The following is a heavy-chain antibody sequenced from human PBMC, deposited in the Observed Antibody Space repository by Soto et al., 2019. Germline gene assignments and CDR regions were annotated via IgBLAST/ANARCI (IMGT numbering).Heavy chain of an antibody. J-gene: IGHJ6*02. D-gene: IGHD6-13*01. CDR1: GFTFSSYD. V-gene: IGHV3-13*01. CDR2: IGTAGDT. CDR3: ARGDSSSCRPPCTRYYGIDV. Sequence: GSLRLSCAASGFTFSSYDMHWVRQATGKGLEWVSVIGTAGDTYYPGSVKGRFTISRENAKTSLYLQMNSLRAGDTAVYYCARGDSSSCRPPCTRYYGIDVWGQGTTVTVSS.